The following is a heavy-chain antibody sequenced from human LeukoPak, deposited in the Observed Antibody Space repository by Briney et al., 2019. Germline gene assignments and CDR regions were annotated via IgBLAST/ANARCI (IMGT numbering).Heavy chain of an antibody. CDR1: GFLFRSFS. J-gene: IGHJ5*02. V-gene: IGHV3-23*01. D-gene: IGHD2-15*01. Sequence: GGSLRLSCAASGFLFRSFSMSWVRQPPGKGLEWVAGISGAGHGTYYADSVRGRFTISRDNSNNTVFLQVNSLKVDDTAIYYCARDKIYCNGGTCYGHWFDPWGQGTLVTVSS. CDR3: ARDKIYCNGGTCYGHWFDP. CDR2: ISGAGHGT.